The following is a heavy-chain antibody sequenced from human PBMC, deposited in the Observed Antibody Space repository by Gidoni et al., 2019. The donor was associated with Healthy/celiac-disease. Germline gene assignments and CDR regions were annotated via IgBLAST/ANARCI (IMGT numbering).Heavy chain of an antibody. CDR2: LYYSGST. CDR3: ARDREVTATPYGYFDL. V-gene: IGHV4-31*03. J-gene: IGHJ2*01. Sequence: QVQLQASGPGLVKPSQTLSLPCTVPGGSISSGGYYWSWIRQHPGKGLEWIGYLYYSGSTYYNPSLKSRVTISVDTSKNQFSLKLSSVTAADTAVYYCARDREVTATPYGYFDLWGRGTLVTVSS. D-gene: IGHD2-21*02. CDR1: GGSISSGGYY.